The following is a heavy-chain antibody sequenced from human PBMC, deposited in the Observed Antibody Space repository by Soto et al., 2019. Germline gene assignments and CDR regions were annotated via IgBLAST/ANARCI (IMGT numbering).Heavy chain of an antibody. Sequence: GGSLRLSCAASGFTFSNAWMSWVRQAPGKGLEWVGRIKSKTDGGTTDYAAPVKGRFTISRDDSKNTLYLQMNSLKTEDTAVYYCTIDGYNFWRGYAFDIWGQGTMVTVSS. D-gene: IGHD3-3*01. J-gene: IGHJ3*02. CDR2: IKSKTDGGTT. CDR3: TIDGYNFWRGYAFDI. CDR1: GFTFSNAW. V-gene: IGHV3-15*01.